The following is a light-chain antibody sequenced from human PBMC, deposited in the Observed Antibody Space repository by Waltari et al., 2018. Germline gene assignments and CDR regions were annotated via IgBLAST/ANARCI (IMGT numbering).Light chain of an antibody. Sequence: DIQMTQSPSSVSASVVDTVTITCRASQDIRNQLTWYQQKPGKAPKFLIYDPSTLESGVPSRFSGSGSGTDFTLTVRSLQPEDFATYYCQETNTFPITFGQGTRLEIK. J-gene: IGKJ5*01. V-gene: IGKV1D-12*01. CDR2: DPS. CDR3: QETNTFPIT. CDR1: QDIRNQ.